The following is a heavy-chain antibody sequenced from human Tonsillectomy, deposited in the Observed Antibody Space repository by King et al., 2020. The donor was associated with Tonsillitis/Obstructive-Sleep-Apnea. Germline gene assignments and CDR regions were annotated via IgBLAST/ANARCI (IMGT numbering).Heavy chain of an antibody. Sequence: VQLVESGGGLVQPGRSLRLSCKASGFTFSDYAMHWVRQVPGKGLEWVAGISWNRGSIGYADSVKGRFTISRDNAKNSLYLQMNSLRAEDTAFYYCTKDNRNYDDYSGGVDYWGRGTLVTVSS. J-gene: IGHJ4*02. V-gene: IGHV3-9*01. CDR2: ISWNRGSI. CDR1: GFTFSDYA. D-gene: IGHD1-26*01. CDR3: TKDNRNYDDYSGGVDY.